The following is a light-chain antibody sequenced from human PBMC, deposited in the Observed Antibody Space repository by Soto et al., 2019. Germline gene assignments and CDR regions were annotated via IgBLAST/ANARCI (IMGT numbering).Light chain of an antibody. Sequence: QSVLTQPASVSGSPGQSITISCTGTSSDVGAYNYVSWYRQHPGKAPKLMIYEVSNRPSGVSNRFSGSKSGNTASLTISGLQAEDEADYYCSSYTSISTPYVFGTGTKVTVL. CDR2: EVS. J-gene: IGLJ1*01. V-gene: IGLV2-14*01. CDR3: SSYTSISTPYV. CDR1: SSDVGAYNY.